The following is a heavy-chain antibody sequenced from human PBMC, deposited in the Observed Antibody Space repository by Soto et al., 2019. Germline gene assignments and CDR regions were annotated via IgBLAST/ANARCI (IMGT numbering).Heavy chain of an antibody. CDR3: ARVRVRFLEWLGSEG. D-gene: IGHD3-3*01. CDR1: GGTFSSYA. V-gene: IGHV1-69*12. Sequence: QVQLVQSGADVKKPGSSVTVSCKVSGGTFSSYAISWARQAPGQGLGWMGGIIPIFGTANYAQKFQGRVTITADESTSTAYMELSSLRSEDTAVYYCARVRVRFLEWLGSEGWGQGTLVTVSS. CDR2: IIPIFGTA. J-gene: IGHJ4*02.